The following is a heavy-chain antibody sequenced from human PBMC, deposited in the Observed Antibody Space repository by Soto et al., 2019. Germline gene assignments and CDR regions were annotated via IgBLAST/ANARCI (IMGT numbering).Heavy chain of an antibody. J-gene: IGHJ6*03. CDR1: GGSISSYY. CDR2: IYYSGST. CDR3: ARGPNTAHYYYYYYMDV. V-gene: IGHV4-59*01. D-gene: IGHD5-18*01. Sequence: SETLSLTCTVSGGSISSYYWSWIRQPPGKGLEWIGYIYYSGSTNYNPSLKSRVTISVDTSKNQFSLKLSSVTAADTAVYYCARGPNTAHYYYYYYMDVWGKGTTVTVSS.